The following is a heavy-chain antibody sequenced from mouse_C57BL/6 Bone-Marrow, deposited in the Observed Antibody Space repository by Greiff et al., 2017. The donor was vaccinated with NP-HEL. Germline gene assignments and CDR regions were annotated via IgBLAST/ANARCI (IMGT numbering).Heavy chain of an antibody. J-gene: IGHJ1*03. CDR3: ARSHYGSSRGV. V-gene: IGHV1-81*01. D-gene: IGHD1-1*01. CDR2: IYPRSGNT. CDR1: GYTFTSYG. Sequence: VQLQQSGAELARPGASVKLSCKASGYTFTSYGISWVKQRTGQGLEWIGEIYPRSGNTYYNEKFKGKATLTADKSSSTAYMALRSLTSEDSAVYFCARSHYGSSRGVWGTGTTVTVSS.